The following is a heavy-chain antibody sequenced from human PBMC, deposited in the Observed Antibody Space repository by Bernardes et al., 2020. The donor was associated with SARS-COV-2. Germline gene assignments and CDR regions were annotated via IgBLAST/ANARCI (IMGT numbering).Heavy chain of an antibody. CDR2: INPNSGGT. D-gene: IGHD2-8*01. V-gene: IGHV1-2*02. CDR3: ARHGRDCSHGVCKTYYYYGLDV. Sequence: ASVKVSCKASGYTFTGYYMHWVRQAPGQGLEWMGWINPNSGGTNYAQKFQGRVTMTRDASQNQVSLRLSSLTAADTAVYYCARHGRDCSHGVCKTYYYYGLDVWGHGTTVTVSS. CDR1: GYTFTGYY. J-gene: IGHJ6*02.